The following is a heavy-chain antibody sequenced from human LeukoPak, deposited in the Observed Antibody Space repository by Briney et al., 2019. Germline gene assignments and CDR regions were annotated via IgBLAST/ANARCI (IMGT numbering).Heavy chain of an antibody. D-gene: IGHD4-23*01. CDR2: INHSGST. V-gene: IGHV4-39*07. J-gene: IGHJ4*02. Sequence: SETLSLTCTVSGGSISSGDYYWSWIRQPPGKGLEWIGEINHSGSTNYNPSLKSRVTISVDTSKNQFSLKLSSVTAADTAVYYCARLLGAGNSLSLGYWGQGTLVTVSS. CDR3: ARLLGAGNSLSLGY. CDR1: GGSISSGDYY.